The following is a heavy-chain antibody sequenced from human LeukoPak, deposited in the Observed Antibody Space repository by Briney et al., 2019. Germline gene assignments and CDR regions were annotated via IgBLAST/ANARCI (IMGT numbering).Heavy chain of an antibody. D-gene: IGHD2-21*02. V-gene: IGHV4-59*08. CDR1: GGSISNYY. CDR2: IYYSGST. Sequence: PSETLSLTCTVSGGSISNYYWSWIRQPPGKGLEWIGYIYYSGSTNYNPSLKSRVTISVDTSKNQFSLKLSPVTAADTAVYYCARGLVTHVGLWNYWGQGSLVTVSS. J-gene: IGHJ4*02. CDR3: ARGLVTHVGLWNY.